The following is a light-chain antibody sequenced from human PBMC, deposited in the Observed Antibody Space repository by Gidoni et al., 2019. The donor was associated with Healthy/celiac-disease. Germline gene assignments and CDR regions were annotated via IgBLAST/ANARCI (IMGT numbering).Light chain of an antibody. V-gene: IGKV3-20*01. J-gene: IGKJ3*01. Sequence: EIVLTQSPGTLSLSPGDRATLSCRASQRVSSSYLAWYQQKPGQAPRLLIDGASSMATGIPDRFSGSGSGTDFTLTISRLEPEDFAVYYCQQYGSSPVTFGPGTKVDIK. CDR3: QQYGSSPVT. CDR1: QRVSSSY. CDR2: GAS.